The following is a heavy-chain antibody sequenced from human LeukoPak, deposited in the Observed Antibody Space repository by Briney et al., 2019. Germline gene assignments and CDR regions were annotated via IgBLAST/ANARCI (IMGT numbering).Heavy chain of an antibody. CDR2: IYKSGST. CDR1: GGSISPYY. J-gene: IGHJ5*02. V-gene: IGHV4-59*01. CDR3: ARGGNWFDP. Sequence: SETLSLTCTVSGGSISPYYWNWIRQPPGKGLEWIGYIYKSGSTNSDPSLKSRVTLSVDTSENQFSLKLSSATAADTAVYYCARGGNWFDPWGQGTLVTVSS.